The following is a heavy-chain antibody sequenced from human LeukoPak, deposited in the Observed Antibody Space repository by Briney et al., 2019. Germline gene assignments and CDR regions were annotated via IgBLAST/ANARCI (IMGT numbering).Heavy chain of an antibody. CDR3: ARAKYNDFWSGSYYFDY. D-gene: IGHD3-3*01. CDR1: GFTFSDYY. Sequence: GGSLRLSCAASGFTFSDYYMCWIRQAPGKGLEWVSYISSGDNSIHYADSVKGRFTISRDNAKNSLSLQMNSLRAEDTAVYYCARAKYNDFWSGSYYFDYWGQGTLVTVSS. J-gene: IGHJ4*02. V-gene: IGHV3-11*04. CDR2: ISSGDNSI.